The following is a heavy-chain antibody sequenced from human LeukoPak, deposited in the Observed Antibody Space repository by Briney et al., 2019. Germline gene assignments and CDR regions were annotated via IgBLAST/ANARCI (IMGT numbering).Heavy chain of an antibody. D-gene: IGHD6-6*01. J-gene: IGHJ6*03. CDR3: AREYSSFYYYYYMDV. V-gene: IGHV3-30-3*01. CDR1: GFTFSSYA. Sequence: GGSLRLSCAASGFTFSSYAMHWVRQAPGKGLEWVAVISYDGSNKYYADSVKGRFTISRDNSKNTLYLQMNSLRAKDTAVYYCAREYSSFYYYYYMDVWGKRTTVTVSS. CDR2: ISYDGSNK.